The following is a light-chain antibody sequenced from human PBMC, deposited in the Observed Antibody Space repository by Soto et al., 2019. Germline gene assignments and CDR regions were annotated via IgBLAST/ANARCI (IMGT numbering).Light chain of an antibody. V-gene: IGLV2-14*01. CDR3: SSYTTTSTLV. J-gene: IGLJ3*02. CDR1: NRDVGSYNL. CDR2: EVR. Sequence: QSALTQPASVSGSPGQSITIACTGTNRDVGSYNLVSWYQQRPGEAPKLIISEVRNRPSEISYRFTGSKSGNTASLTISGLQAEDEADYYCSSYTTTSTLVFGGGTQLTVL.